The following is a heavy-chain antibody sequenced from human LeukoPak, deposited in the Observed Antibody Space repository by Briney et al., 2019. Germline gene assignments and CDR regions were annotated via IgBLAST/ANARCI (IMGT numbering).Heavy chain of an antibody. CDR1: GFTFSSYG. V-gene: IGHV3-23*01. Sequence: GGSLRLSCAASGFTFSSYGMSWVRQAPGKGLEWVSAISDSGGSTYYADSVKGRFTISRDNSKNTLYLQMNSLKAEDTAVYYCTTDRIAVAGNFDYWGQGTLVTVSS. J-gene: IGHJ4*02. CDR2: ISDSGGST. D-gene: IGHD6-19*01. CDR3: TTDRIAVAGNFDY.